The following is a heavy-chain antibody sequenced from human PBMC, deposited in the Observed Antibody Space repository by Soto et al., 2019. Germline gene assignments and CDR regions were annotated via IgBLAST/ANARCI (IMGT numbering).Heavy chain of an antibody. CDR2: IWYDGSNK. J-gene: IGHJ6*02. D-gene: IGHD6-6*01. CDR1: GFTFSSYG. Sequence: SLRLSCAASGFTFSSYGMHWVRQAPGKGLEWVAVIWYDGSNKYYADSVKGRFTISRDNSKNTLYLQMNSLRAEDTAVYYCARDLSIAARLGYYYYGMDVWDPGTTLTVSS. V-gene: IGHV3-33*01. CDR3: ARDLSIAARLGYYYYGMDV.